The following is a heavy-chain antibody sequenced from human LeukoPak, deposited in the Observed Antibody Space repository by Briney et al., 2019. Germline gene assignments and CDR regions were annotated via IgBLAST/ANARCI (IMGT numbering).Heavy chain of an antibody. CDR2: IYYSVTT. CDR1: NSSNISYY. V-gene: IGHV4-59*07. J-gene: IGHJ3*02. Sequence: SDTLSLTCTFSNSSNISYYWTWMRQPSGKGLEWIGYIYYSVTTNYNPSRKSRVTMSVDTSKNQFSLKLSSVTAADTAVYYCARIRVNAFDIWGQGTMVTVSS. CDR3: ARIRVNAFDI. D-gene: IGHD3-10*01.